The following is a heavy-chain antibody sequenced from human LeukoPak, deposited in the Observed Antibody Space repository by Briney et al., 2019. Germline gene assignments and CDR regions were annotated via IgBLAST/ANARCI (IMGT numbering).Heavy chain of an antibody. Sequence: ASVKVSCKASGYTFTSYYMHWVRQAPGQGLEWMGIVNPSGGSTSYAQKFQGRVTMTRDMSTSTVYMELSSLRSEDTAVYYCARMGVNSRNTVTNGARYLDVWGKGTTVTVSS. CDR1: GYTFTSYY. CDR2: VNPSGGST. D-gene: IGHD4-11*01. J-gene: IGHJ6*04. V-gene: IGHV1-46*01. CDR3: ARMGVNSRNTVTNGARYLDV.